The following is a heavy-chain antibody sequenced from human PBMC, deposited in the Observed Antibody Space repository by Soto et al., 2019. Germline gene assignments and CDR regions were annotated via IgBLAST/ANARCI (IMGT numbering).Heavy chain of an antibody. D-gene: IGHD2-8*01. J-gene: IGHJ3*02. CDR3: ARVLGCTNRVCYDAFDI. Sequence: GGSLRLSCAASGFTFSNYAMTWVRQAPGKGLEWVSVITGSGGGTYFVDSVKGRFTISRDNDKNSLYLQMNSLRDEDTAVYYCARVLGCTNRVCYDAFDIWGQGTMVTVSS. V-gene: IGHV3-23*01. CDR2: ITGSGGGT. CDR1: GFTFSNYA.